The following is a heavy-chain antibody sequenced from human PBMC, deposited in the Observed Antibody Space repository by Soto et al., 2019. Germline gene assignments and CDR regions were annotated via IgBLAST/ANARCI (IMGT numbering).Heavy chain of an antibody. CDR1: GFTFSSCT. V-gene: IGHV3-21*06. J-gene: IGHJ4*02. CDR3: AREVQPVVRREYDY. CDR2: ISSSGST. D-gene: IGHD1-1*01. Sequence: EVQLVESGGGLVKPGGSLRLSCAVSGFTFSSCTMNWVRQAPGKGLEWVSSISSSGSTYYADSVKGRFTISRDNAKNSLYLQMNSLRAEDTAVHYCAREVQPVVRREYDYWGQGILVTVSS.